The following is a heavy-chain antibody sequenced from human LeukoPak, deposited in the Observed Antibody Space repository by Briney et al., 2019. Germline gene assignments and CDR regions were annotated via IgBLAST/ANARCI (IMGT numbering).Heavy chain of an antibody. CDR3: ATSGYSSSCPDY. V-gene: IGHV4-61*02. D-gene: IGHD6-13*01. J-gene: IGHJ4*02. Sequence: SETLSLTCTVSGDSISSASYYWSWIRQPAGMGLEWIGRIYTSGSTNYNPSLKSRVTMSVDTSKNQFSLKLSSVTAADTAVYYCATSGYSSSCPDYWGQGTLVTVSS. CDR1: GDSISSASYY. CDR2: IYTSGST.